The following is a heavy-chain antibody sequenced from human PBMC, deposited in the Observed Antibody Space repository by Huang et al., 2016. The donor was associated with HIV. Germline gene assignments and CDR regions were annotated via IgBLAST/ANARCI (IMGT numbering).Heavy chain of an antibody. CDR3: AREVVSATGYYYYGMDV. J-gene: IGHJ6*02. D-gene: IGHD2-15*01. CDR2: SNPKSGGT. CDR1: GYTFTGYY. Sequence: QVQLVQSGAEVKKPGASVKVSCKASGYTFTGYYMHWVRQAPGQGLGWMGWSNPKSGGTNYAQKFQGRVTMTRDTSISTAYMELSRLRSDDTAVYYCAREVVSATGYYYYGMDVWGQGTTVTVSS. V-gene: IGHV1-2*02.